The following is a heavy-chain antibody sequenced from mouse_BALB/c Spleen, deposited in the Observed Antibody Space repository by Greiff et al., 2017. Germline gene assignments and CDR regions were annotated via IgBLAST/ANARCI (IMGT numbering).Heavy chain of an antibody. CDR1: GYTFTSYW. Sequence: VQLQQPGAELVRPGASVKLSCKASGYTFTSYWINWVKQRPGQGLEWIGNIYPSDSYTNYNQKFKDKATLTVDKSSSTAYMQLSSPTSEDSAVYYCTRDVGLRGEKTMDDWGQGTSVTVSS. J-gene: IGHJ4*01. CDR2: IYPSDSYT. D-gene: IGHD2-4*01. CDR3: TRDVGLRGEKTMDD. V-gene: IGHV1-69*02.